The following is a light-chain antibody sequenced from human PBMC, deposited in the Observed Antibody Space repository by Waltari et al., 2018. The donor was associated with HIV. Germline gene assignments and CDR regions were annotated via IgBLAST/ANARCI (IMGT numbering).Light chain of an antibody. CDR3: AVWDDSLNGWV. CDR1: SSNIGSNT. J-gene: IGLJ2*01. V-gene: IGLV1-44*01. CDR2: SNN. Sequence: QSVLTQPPSTSGTPGQRVTISCSGRSSNIGSNTVTWYQQLPGTAPKLPIYSNNQRPSGVPARFSGSKSGTSASLAISGLQSEDEADYYCAVWDDSLNGWVFGGGTKLTVL.